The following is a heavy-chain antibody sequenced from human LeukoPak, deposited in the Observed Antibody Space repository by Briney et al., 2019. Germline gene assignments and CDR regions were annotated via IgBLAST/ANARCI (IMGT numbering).Heavy chain of an antibody. J-gene: IGHJ5*02. V-gene: IGHV4-59*12. CDR1: GGSISSYY. D-gene: IGHD6-19*01. Sequence: KPSETLSLTCTVSGGSISSYYWSWIRQPPGKGLEWIGYIYYSGSTNYNPSLKSRVIISVDTSKNQFSLKLSSVTAADTAVYYCERSIAVAGTVDWFDPWGQGTLVTVSS. CDR2: IYYSGST. CDR3: ERSIAVAGTVDWFDP.